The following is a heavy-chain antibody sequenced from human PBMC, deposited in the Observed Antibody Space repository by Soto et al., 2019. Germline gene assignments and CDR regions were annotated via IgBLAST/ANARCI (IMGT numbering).Heavy chain of an antibody. CDR1: GGSISDNNW. CDR2: IYHRGTT. Sequence: QVQLQESGPGLVKPSGPLSLTCAVSGGSISDNNWWSWVRQPPGKGLEWIGEIYHRGTTNYRPSLRSRVTISMDKSKNQISLTLDSVTAADSAAYYCARHIGVTGTRGFDYWGEGILVTVSP. J-gene: IGHJ4*02. CDR3: ARHIGVTGTRGFDY. D-gene: IGHD6-19*01. V-gene: IGHV4-4*02.